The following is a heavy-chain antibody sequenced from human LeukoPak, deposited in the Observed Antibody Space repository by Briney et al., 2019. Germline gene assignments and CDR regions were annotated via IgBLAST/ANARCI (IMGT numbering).Heavy chain of an antibody. CDR2: IYYSGST. Sequence: SETLSLTCTVSGGSISSSSYYWGWIRQPPGKGLEWIGSIYYSGSTYYNPSLKSRVTISVDTSKNQFSLKLSSVTAADTAVYYCARDKAVAADRLFDYWGQGTLVTVSS. CDR3: ARDKAVAADRLFDY. V-gene: IGHV4-39*07. CDR1: GGSISSSSYY. J-gene: IGHJ4*02. D-gene: IGHD6-19*01.